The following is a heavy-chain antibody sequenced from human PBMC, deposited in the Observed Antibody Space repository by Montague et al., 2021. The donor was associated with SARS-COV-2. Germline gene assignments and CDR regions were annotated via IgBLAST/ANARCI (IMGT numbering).Heavy chain of an antibody. V-gene: IGHV3-53*01. Sequence: SLRLSCAASGFTVSSNYMSWVRQAPGKGLEWVSVIYSGGSTYYAYSVKXRFTISRDNSKNTLYLQMNSLRAEDTAVYYCARGGHSSSWYYYYGMDVWGQGTTVTVSS. CDR3: ARGGHSSSWYYYYGMDV. J-gene: IGHJ6*02. CDR2: IYSGGST. CDR1: GFTVSSNY. D-gene: IGHD6-13*01.